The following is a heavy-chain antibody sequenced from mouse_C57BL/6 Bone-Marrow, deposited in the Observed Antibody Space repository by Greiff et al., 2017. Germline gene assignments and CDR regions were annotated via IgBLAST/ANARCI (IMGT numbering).Heavy chain of an antibody. V-gene: IGHV5-4*01. CDR1: GFTFSSYA. CDR3: ARGYGNYIDY. Sequence: EVQLVESGGGLVKPGGSLKLSCAASGFTFSSYAMSWVRQTPEKRLEWVATISDGGSYTYYPDNVKGRFTISRDNAKNNLYLQMSHLKSEDTAMYYCARGYGNYIDYWGQGTTLTVSS. J-gene: IGHJ2*01. CDR2: ISDGGSYT. D-gene: IGHD2-1*01.